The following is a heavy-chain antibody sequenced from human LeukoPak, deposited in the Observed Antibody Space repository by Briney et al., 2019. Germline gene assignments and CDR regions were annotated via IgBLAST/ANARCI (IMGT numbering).Heavy chain of an antibody. CDR2: INPNSGGT. D-gene: IGHD1-26*01. J-gene: IGHJ5*02. Sequence: ASVKVSCKASGYTFTGYYMHWVRQAPGQGLEWMGWINPNSGGTNYAQKFRGRVTMTRDTSISTAYMELSRLRSDDTAVYYCARDEFAVGANPPRWFDPWGQGTLVTVSS. V-gene: IGHV1-2*02. CDR3: ARDEFAVGANPPRWFDP. CDR1: GYTFTGYY.